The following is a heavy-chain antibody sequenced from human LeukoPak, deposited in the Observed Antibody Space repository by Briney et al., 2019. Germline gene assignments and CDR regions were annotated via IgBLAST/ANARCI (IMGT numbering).Heavy chain of an antibody. CDR1: GGSFSGYY. J-gene: IGHJ6*02. CDR2: INHSGST. V-gene: IGHV4-34*01. Sequence: SETLSLTCAVYGGSFSGYYWSWIRQLPGKGLEWIGEINHSGSTNYNPSLKSRVTISVDTFKNQFSLKLSSVTAADTAVYYCARATHYYYYYYGMDVWGQGTTVTVSS. D-gene: IGHD4-17*01. CDR3: ARATHYYYYYYGMDV.